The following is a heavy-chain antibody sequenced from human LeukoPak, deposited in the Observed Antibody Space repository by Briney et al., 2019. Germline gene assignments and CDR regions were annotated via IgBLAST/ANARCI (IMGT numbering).Heavy chain of an antibody. Sequence: GSLRLSCAASGFTFSSYGMSWFRQPPGKGLEWIGTIYYSGSTYYNPSLKSRVTISVDTSKNQFSLKLSSVTAADTAVYYCARHGGFSYGFLNDAFDIWGQGTMVTVSS. J-gene: IGHJ3*02. CDR2: IYYSGST. CDR1: GFTFSSYG. D-gene: IGHD5-18*01. CDR3: ARHGGFSYGFLNDAFDI. V-gene: IGHV4-39*01.